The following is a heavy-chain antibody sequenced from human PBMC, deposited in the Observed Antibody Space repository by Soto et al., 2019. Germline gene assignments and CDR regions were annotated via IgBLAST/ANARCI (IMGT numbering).Heavy chain of an antibody. J-gene: IGHJ6*02. CDR2: IIPIFGTA. D-gene: IGHD6-13*01. Sequence: SVKVSCKASGGTFSSYAISWVRQAPGQGLEWMGGIIPIFGTANYAQKFQGRVTITADKSTSTAYMELSSLRSEDTAVYYCARETEHSSSSVRYGMDDWGQGTTVTVSS. V-gene: IGHV1-69*06. CDR3: ARETEHSSSSVRYGMDD. CDR1: GGTFSSYA.